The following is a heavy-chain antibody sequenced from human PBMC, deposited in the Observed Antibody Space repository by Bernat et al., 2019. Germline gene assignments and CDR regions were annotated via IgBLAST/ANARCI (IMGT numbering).Heavy chain of an antibody. CDR1: GFTFSSYA. CDR3: AKSVPAVVPAAMGNYYYYGMDV. V-gene: IGHV3-23*01. CDR2: ISGSGGST. J-gene: IGHJ6*02. Sequence: EVQLLESGGGLVQPGGSLRLSCAASGFTFSSYAMSWVRQAPGKGLEWVSAISGSGGSTDYADSVKGRFTISRDNSKNTLYLQMNSLRAEDTAVYYCAKSVPAVVPAAMGNYYYYGMDVWGQGTTVTVSS. D-gene: IGHD2-2*01.